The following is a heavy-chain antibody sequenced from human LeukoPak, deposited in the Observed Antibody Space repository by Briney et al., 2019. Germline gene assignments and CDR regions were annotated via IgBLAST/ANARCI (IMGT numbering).Heavy chain of an antibody. CDR1: GFTFSPLG. D-gene: IGHD6-6*01. J-gene: IGHJ4*02. CDR3: ARYSSSCSDY. Sequence: GGSLRLSCAASGFTFSPLGMNWVRQAPGKGLEWVSYISSGGGTVYYADSVKGRFTISRDNAKNSLYLQMNSLRADDTAVYYCARYSSSCSDYWGQGTLVTVSS. CDR2: ISSGGGTV. V-gene: IGHV3-48*03.